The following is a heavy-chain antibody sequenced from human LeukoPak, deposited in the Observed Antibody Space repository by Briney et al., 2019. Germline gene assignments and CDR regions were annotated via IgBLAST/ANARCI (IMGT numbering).Heavy chain of an antibody. Sequence: SETLSLTCTVSVDSIRLYYWSCIRQPPGKGLEGFGHIYYSGSTNYNPSLKSRVTISEDTSKNQFSLKLSSVTAADTAVYYCAGVVEVPAATGLWFDPWGQGTLVTVSS. CDR1: VDSIRLYY. V-gene: IGHV4-59*01. CDR2: IYYSGST. D-gene: IGHD2-2*01. J-gene: IGHJ5*02. CDR3: AGVVEVPAATGLWFDP.